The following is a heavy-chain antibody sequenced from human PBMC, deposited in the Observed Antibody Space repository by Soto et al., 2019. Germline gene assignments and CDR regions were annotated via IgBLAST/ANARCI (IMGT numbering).Heavy chain of an antibody. Sequence: PSETLSLTCTISGGSIDTSDYYWSWIRQQPGKGLEWIGYIFHSGDTYYNPSLTSRLAFSVDTSKNQFSLRLTSVTVADTAIYFCARHPRITRGWHFDLWGRGILVTVSS. CDR1: GGSIDTSDYY. D-gene: IGHD1-20*01. CDR3: ARHPRITRGWHFDL. V-gene: IGHV4-31*02. J-gene: IGHJ2*01. CDR2: IFHSGDT.